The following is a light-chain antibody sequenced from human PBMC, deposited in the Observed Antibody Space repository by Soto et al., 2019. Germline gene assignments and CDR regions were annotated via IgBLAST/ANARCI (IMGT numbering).Light chain of an antibody. V-gene: IGKV1-39*01. J-gene: IGKJ2*01. CDR3: QQSHTTPYT. CDR2: AAS. CDR1: QKIRNY. Sequence: DLQMTQSPSSLSASVGDRVTITCRASQKIRNYLNWYQQKPGKAPKVVIYAASSLQSGVPSRFSGSGSGTDFALTIDSLQPEDFATYHCQQSHTTPYTFGQGTKVDMK.